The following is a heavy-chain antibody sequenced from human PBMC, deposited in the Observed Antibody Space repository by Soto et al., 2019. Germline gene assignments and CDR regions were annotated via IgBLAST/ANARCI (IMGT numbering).Heavy chain of an antibody. J-gene: IGHJ5*01. CDR3: AKDRRYNWNPFPVCFDS. CDR1: GFTFKNYA. CDR2: IRDSGGST. Sequence: EVQLLESGGGLVQPGGSLRLSCAASGFTFKNYAMSWVRQGPGKGLEWVSGIRDSGGSTYYADSVKGRFTISRDNSKDTLCLQMNSLRADDTAVYYCAKDRRYNWNPFPVCFDSWGQGTLVTVSS. D-gene: IGHD1-20*01. V-gene: IGHV3-23*01.